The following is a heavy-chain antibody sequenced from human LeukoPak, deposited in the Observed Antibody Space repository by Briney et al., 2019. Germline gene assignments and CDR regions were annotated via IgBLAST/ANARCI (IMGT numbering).Heavy chain of an antibody. J-gene: IGHJ4*02. Sequence: PGGSLRLSCAASGFTFSSYWMSWVRQAPGKGLEWVANIKQDGSEKYYVDSVRGRFTISRDNAKNSLYLQMNSLRAEDTAVYYCARDGDSSGWPIDYWGQGTLVTVSS. CDR1: GFTFSSYW. D-gene: IGHD6-19*01. CDR2: IKQDGSEK. V-gene: IGHV3-7*01. CDR3: ARDGDSSGWPIDY.